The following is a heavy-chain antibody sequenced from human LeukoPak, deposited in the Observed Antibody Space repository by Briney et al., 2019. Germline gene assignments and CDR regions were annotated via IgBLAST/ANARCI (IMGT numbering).Heavy chain of an antibody. CDR1: GYTFTSYY. CDR3: ARDFAYSSSSVSDAFDI. Sequence: ASVKVSCKASGYTFTSYYMHWVRQAPGQGLEWMGIINPSGGSTSYAQKFQGRVTMTRGTSTSTVYMELSSLRSEDTAVYYCARDFAYSSSSVSDAFDIWGQGTMVTVSS. D-gene: IGHD6-6*01. CDR2: INPSGGST. J-gene: IGHJ3*02. V-gene: IGHV1-46*01.